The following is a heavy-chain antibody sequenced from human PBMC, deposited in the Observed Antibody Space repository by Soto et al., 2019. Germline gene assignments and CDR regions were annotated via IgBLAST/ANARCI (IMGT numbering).Heavy chain of an antibody. CDR3: ARCSSTTSRSGMDV. D-gene: IGHD2-2*01. J-gene: IGHJ6*02. CDR1: GYTFTGYY. CDR2: INPNSGGT. V-gene: IGHV1-2*04. Sequence: VASVKVSCKASGYTFTGYYMHWVRQAPGQGLEWMGWINPNSGGTNYAQKFQGWVTMTRDTSISTAYMELSRLRSDDTAVYYCARCSSTTSRSGMDVWGQGTTVTVSS.